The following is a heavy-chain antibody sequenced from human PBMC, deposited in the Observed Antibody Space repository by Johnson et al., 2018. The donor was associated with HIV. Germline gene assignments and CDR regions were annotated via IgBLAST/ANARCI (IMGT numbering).Heavy chain of an antibody. Sequence: QGLEWVAFIRYDGSNKYYGDSVKGRLTISRDNSKNTLFLQMNSLRDEDTAVYYCAKEKDTLMGAFDIWGRGTLVTVSS. D-gene: IGHD5-18*01. J-gene: IGHJ3*02. V-gene: IGHV3-30*02. CDR3: AKEKDTLMGAFDI. CDR2: IRYDGSNK.